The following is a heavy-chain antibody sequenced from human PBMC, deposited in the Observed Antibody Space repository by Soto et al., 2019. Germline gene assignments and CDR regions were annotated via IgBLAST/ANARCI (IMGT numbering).Heavy chain of an antibody. Sequence: GGSLRLSCTASGLSFTNYAETWVRQAPGRGLEWVSSISSTGVKTYYTDSVKGRFTISRDSSKDTVFLQMDSPRADDSAIYFCATTTGGGHGYIDMWGQGTLVTVSS. D-gene: IGHD1-1*01. CDR1: GLSFTNYA. CDR3: ATTTGGGHGYIDM. J-gene: IGHJ4*01. CDR2: ISSTGVKT. V-gene: IGHV3-23*01.